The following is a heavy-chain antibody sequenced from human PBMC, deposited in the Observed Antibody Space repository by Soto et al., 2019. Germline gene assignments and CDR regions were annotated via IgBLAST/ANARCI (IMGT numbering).Heavy chain of an antibody. J-gene: IGHJ4*02. CDR1: GYMFTTYG. D-gene: IGHD6-6*01. CDR3: ARTRGGLAARPVEY. V-gene: IGHV1-18*04. CDR2: ISAYNGNK. Sequence: QVQLLQSGGEVKKPGASVEVSCRTSGYMFTTYGMSWVRQAPGQGLEWMAWISAYNGNKKYAQKSQGSGTMATNTSSRTVNMALRTPTTSQTGTHFFARTRGGLAARPVEYWGQGTLVTVSS.